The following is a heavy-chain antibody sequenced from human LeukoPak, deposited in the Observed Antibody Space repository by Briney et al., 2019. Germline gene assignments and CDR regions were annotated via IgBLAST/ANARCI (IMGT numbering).Heavy chain of an antibody. Sequence: SQTLSLTCTVSGGSISSGGYYWSWIRQHPGKGLEWIGYIYYSGSTYYNPSLKGRVTISVDTSKNQFSLKLSSVTAADTAVYYCARVNYYDSSGYYANPKFDYWGQGTLVTVSS. CDR2: IYYSGST. CDR1: GGSISSGGYY. V-gene: IGHV4-31*03. CDR3: ARVNYYDSSGYYANPKFDY. J-gene: IGHJ4*02. D-gene: IGHD3-22*01.